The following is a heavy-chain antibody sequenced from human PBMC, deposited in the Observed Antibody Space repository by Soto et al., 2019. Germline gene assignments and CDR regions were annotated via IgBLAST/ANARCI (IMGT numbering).Heavy chain of an antibody. D-gene: IGHD2-2*01. V-gene: IGHV3-48*02. CDR2: INFSSSTK. Sequence: GGSLRLSCAASGFSFSSYSMNWVRQAPGKGLEWVSYINFSSSTKYYADSVKGRFTISRDNAKNSLYLQMNSLRDEDTAVYYCTKDPLYHCSSFDGGSYDGMDVWGQGTTVTV. CDR3: TKDPLYHCSSFDGGSYDGMDV. CDR1: GFSFSSYS. J-gene: IGHJ6*02.